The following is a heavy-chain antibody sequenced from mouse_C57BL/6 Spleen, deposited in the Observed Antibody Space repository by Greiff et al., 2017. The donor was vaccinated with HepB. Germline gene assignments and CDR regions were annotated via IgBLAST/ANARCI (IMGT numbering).Heavy chain of an antibody. D-gene: IGHD2-4*01. CDR1: GYTFTSYW. J-gene: IGHJ3*01. V-gene: IGHV1-55*01. CDR3: AIYGYDYAGFAY. Sequence: QVQLKQPGAELVKPGASVKMSCKASGYTFTSYWITWVKQRPGQGLEWIGDIYPGSGSTNYNEKFKSKATLTVDTSSSTAYMQLSSLTSEDSAVYYCAIYGYDYAGFAYWGQGTLVTVSA. CDR2: IYPGSGST.